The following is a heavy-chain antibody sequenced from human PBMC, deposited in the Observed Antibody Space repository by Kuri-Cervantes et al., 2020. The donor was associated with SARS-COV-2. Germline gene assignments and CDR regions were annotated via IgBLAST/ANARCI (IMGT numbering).Heavy chain of an antibody. CDR2: IYYSGST. Sequence: GSLRLSCTVSGGSISSYYWSWIRQPPGKGLEWIGYIYYSGSTNYNPSLKSRVTISVDTSKNQFSLKLSSVTAAGTAVYYCARDFGYCSGGSCSEDAFDIWGQGTMVTVSS. CDR3: ARDFGYCSGGSCSEDAFDI. CDR1: GGSISSYY. V-gene: IGHV4-59*01. J-gene: IGHJ3*02. D-gene: IGHD2-15*01.